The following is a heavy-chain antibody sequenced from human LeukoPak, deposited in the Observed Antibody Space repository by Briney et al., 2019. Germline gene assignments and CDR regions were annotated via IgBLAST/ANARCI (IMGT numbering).Heavy chain of an antibody. CDR3: ARDVYYYGSGSPVPYYFDY. J-gene: IGHJ4*02. Sequence: GGSLRLSCAASGFTFSSYSMNWVRQAPGKGLECVSSISSSSSYIYYADSVKGRFTISRDNAKNSLYLQMNSLRAEDTAVYYCARDVYYYGSGSPVPYYFDYWGQGTLVTVSS. V-gene: IGHV3-21*01. D-gene: IGHD3-10*01. CDR1: GFTFSSYS. CDR2: ISSSSSYI.